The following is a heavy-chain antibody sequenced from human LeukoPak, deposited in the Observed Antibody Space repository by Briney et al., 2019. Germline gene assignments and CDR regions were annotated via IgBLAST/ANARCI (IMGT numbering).Heavy chain of an antibody. Sequence: PGGSLRLSCAASGFTFSSFARNWIRQPPGKGLEWIGYIYYSGSTNYNPSLKSRVTISVDTSKNQFSLKLSSVTAADTAVYYCASRKLGNDYWGQGTLVTVSS. CDR1: GFTFSSFA. J-gene: IGHJ4*02. CDR3: ASRKLGNDY. D-gene: IGHD7-27*01. V-gene: IGHV4-59*01. CDR2: IYYSGST.